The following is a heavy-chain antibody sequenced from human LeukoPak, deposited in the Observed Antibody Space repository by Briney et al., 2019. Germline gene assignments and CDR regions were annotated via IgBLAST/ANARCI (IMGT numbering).Heavy chain of an antibody. Sequence: SETLSLTCTVSGGSISSYYWSWIRQPAGKGLEWIGRIYTSGSTNYNPSLKSRVTMSVDTSKNQFSLKLSSVTAADTAVYYCAREREGIVVPAAPTYFDYWGQGTLVTVPS. CDR2: IYTSGST. CDR1: GGSISSYY. J-gene: IGHJ4*02. CDR3: AREREGIVVPAAPTYFDY. D-gene: IGHD2-2*01. V-gene: IGHV4-4*07.